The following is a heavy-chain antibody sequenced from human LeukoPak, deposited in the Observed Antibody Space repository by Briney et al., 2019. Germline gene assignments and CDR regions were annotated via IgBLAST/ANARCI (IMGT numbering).Heavy chain of an antibody. J-gene: IGHJ4*02. D-gene: IGHD6-13*01. V-gene: IGHV3-21*01. CDR3: ASSHYSSSWYDY. CDR1: GFIFSSYS. CDR2: ISSSSSYI. Sequence: GGSLRLSCAASGFIFSSYSMNWVRQAPGKGLEWVSSISSSSSYIYYADSVKGRFTISRDNAKNSLYLQMNSLRAEDTAVYYCASSHYSSSWYDYWGQGTLVTVSS.